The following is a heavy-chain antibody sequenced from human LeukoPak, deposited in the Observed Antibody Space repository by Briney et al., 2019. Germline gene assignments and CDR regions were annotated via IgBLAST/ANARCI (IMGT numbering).Heavy chain of an antibody. CDR1: GFTFSSYG. CDR3: ARDRYIVATTPCDY. V-gene: IGHV3-21*01. Sequence: GGSLRLSCAVSGFTFSSYGMNWVRQAPGKGLEWASSISSSSSYIYYADSVKGRFTISRDNAKNSLYLQMNSLRAEDTAVYYCARDRYIVATTPCDYWGQGTLVTVS. CDR2: ISSSSSYI. J-gene: IGHJ4*02. D-gene: IGHD5-12*01.